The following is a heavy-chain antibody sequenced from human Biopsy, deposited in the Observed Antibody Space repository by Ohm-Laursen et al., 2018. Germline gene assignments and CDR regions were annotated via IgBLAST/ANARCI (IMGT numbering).Heavy chain of an antibody. CDR2: LYTSGDT. Sequence: GTLSLTCSVSGGLNSNYYWSWVRQSAGKGLEWIGRLYTSGDTNYNPPLKSRVSVSEDTSRRQFSLRLTSVTAADTAVYYCATGPKRLTGTSYFESWGRGILVTVSS. J-gene: IGHJ4*02. CDR1: GGLNSNYY. D-gene: IGHD1-7*01. CDR3: ATGPKRLTGTSYFES. V-gene: IGHV4-4*07.